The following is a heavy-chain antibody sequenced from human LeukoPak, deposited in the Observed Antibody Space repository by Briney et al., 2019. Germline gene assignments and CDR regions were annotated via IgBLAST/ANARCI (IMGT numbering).Heavy chain of an antibody. J-gene: IGHJ5*02. CDR3: AAPYSSTWFDH. V-gene: IGHV1-58*01. CDR2: IVVGSDNT. D-gene: IGHD6-13*01. CDR1: GFTFTRRYA. Sequence: SVKVSCKASGFTFTRRYAVQWVRQARGQGRAGIGWIVVGSDNTNYAQKFQERVTITRDMSTSTAYMELRSLRSEDTAVYYCAAPYSSTWFDHWGQGTLVTVSS.